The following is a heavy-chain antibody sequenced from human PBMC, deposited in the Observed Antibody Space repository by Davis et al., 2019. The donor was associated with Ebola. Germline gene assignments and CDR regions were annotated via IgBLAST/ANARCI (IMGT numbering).Heavy chain of an antibody. CDR2: IKSDGSTT. V-gene: IGHV3-74*01. Sequence: GESLKISCAASGFTFSSYSMNWVRQAPGKGLVWVSRIKSDGSTTSYADSVKGRFTISRDNAKNSLYLQMNSLRAEDTAVYYCARDRGVVTAFLVWFDPWGQGTLVTVSS. CDR1: GFTFSSYS. J-gene: IGHJ5*02. CDR3: ARDRGVVTAFLVWFDP. D-gene: IGHD2-21*02.